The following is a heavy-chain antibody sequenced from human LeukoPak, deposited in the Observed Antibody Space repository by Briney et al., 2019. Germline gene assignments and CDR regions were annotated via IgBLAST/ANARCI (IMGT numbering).Heavy chain of an antibody. CDR2: ISGSGGST. CDR1: GFTFSSYA. V-gene: IGHV3-23*01. Sequence: GGSLRLSCAASGFTFSSYAMSWVRQAQGKGLEWVSAISGSGGSTYYADSVKGRFTISRDNSKNTLYLQMNSLRAEDTAVYYCAKTGAYSSGWYGRIVVAQRDYYFDYWGQGTLVTVSS. CDR3: AKTGAYSSGWYGRIVVAQRDYYFDY. D-gene: IGHD6-19*01. J-gene: IGHJ4*02.